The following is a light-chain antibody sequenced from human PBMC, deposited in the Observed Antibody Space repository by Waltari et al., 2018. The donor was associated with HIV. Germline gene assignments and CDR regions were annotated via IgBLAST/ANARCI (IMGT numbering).Light chain of an antibody. CDR3: QQYGSSPRT. Sequence: DMEWTQSPGTLSLSPGEGATLSCRASHTVSSGSLAWYQLKPGQAPRLLIYGASSRATGIPDRFSGSGSGTDFTLTISRLEPEDFAVYYCQQYGSSPRTFGQGTKVEIK. V-gene: IGKV3-20*01. J-gene: IGKJ1*01. CDR2: GAS. CDR1: HTVSSGS.